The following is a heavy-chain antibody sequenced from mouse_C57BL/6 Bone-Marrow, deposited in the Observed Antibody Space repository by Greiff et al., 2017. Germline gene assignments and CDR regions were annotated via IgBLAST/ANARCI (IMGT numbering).Heavy chain of an antibody. J-gene: IGHJ3*01. CDR1: GFAFSRYW. CDR3: ARPEGNPWFAY. V-gene: IGHV4-1*02. D-gene: IGHD2-1*01. Sequence: EVKLEESGGGLVQPGGSLKLSCAASGFAFSRYWMSWVRQAPGKGLEWIGEINPDSSTINYTPSLKDKFIISRDNAKNTLYLQMSKVRSEDTALYYCARPEGNPWFAYWGQGTLVTVSA. CDR2: INPDSSTI.